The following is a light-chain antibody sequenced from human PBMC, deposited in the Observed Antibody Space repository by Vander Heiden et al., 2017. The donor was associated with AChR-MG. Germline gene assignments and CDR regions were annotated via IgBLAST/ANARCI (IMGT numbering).Light chain of an antibody. J-gene: IGKJ4*01. CDR1: QGISNS. V-gene: IGKV1-NL1*01. CDR2: AAS. Sequence: DIQMTQSPSSLSASVGDRVTITCRASQGISNSLAWYQQKPGKAPKLLLYAASTLESGVPSRFSGSGSGTDYTLTISSLQPEDFATYYCQQYYHTPPLTFGGVTKVEIK. CDR3: QQYYHTPPLT.